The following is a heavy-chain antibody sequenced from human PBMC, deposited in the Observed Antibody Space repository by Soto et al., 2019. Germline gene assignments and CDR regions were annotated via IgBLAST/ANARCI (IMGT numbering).Heavy chain of an antibody. Sequence: QVQLVQSGAEVKKPGASVKVSCKASGYLFTSSYMHWVRQAPGQGLEWMGIFNPSGGSTSYAQNCQGRVTMTSGSSTTTVYMELSSLRSEDTAVFYCARGGPGYGDLPDSWGQGTLVTVSS. D-gene: IGHD4-17*01. CDR2: FNPSGGST. V-gene: IGHV1-46*01. J-gene: IGHJ4*02. CDR1: GYLFTSSY. CDR3: ARGGPGYGDLPDS.